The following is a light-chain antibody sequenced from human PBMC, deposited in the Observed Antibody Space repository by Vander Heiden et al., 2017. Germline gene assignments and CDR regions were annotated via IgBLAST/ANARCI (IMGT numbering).Light chain of an antibody. CDR1: SSNIGAGYD. Sequence: QSVLTQPPSVSGAPGQRVTISCTGSSSNIGAGYDVHWYQQLPATAPKLLIYGNSNRPSGVPDRFSGSKAGTSASLAITGLQAEDEADYYCQSYDSSRWKVFGGGTKLTVL. CDR2: GNS. J-gene: IGLJ3*02. CDR3: QSYDSSRWKV. V-gene: IGLV1-40*01.